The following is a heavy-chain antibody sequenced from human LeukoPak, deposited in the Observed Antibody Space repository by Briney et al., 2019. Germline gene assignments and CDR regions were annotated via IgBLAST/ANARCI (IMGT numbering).Heavy chain of an antibody. D-gene: IGHD6-13*01. V-gene: IGHV3-23*01. CDR2: ITGSGNI. CDR3: AQGGGSSWSDY. Sequence: GGSLRLSCAASGFTFSIYAMSWVRQAPGKGLEWVSTITGSGNIYYVDSVKGRFTISRDNAKNSLYLQMNSLRAEDTAVYYCAQGGGSSWSDYWGQGTLVTVSS. J-gene: IGHJ4*02. CDR1: GFTFSIYA.